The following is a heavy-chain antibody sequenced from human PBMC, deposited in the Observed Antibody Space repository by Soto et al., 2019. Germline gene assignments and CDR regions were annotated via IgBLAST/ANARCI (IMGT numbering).Heavy chain of an antibody. CDR2: ISGSGDNT. Sequence: GSLRLSCAASGFSFDDYAMTWVRQATGKGLEWVSAISGSGDNTYYADSVKGRFTISRDNSRNTLYLQLNTLRSDDTAVYYCARDSQLQSYGVVVPTWFDYWGQGTLVTVSS. CDR3: ARDSQLQSYGVVVPTWFDY. V-gene: IGHV3-23*01. D-gene: IGHD3-3*01. J-gene: IGHJ5*01. CDR1: GFSFDDYA.